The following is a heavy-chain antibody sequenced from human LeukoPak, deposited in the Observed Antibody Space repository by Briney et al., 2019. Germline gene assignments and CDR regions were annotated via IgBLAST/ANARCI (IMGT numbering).Heavy chain of an antibody. J-gene: IGHJ3*01. D-gene: IGHD3-10*01. V-gene: IGHV3-53*01. CDR3: AREGSGRTAYNDGLDV. CDR1: GFTVSSSY. CDR2: IRSGGST. Sequence: GGSLRLSCAASGFTVSSSYMTWVRQAPGKGLEWVSVIRSGGSTVYADSVKGRFTISRDNSKNTLYLQLNSLRAEDTAVCYCAREGSGRTAYNDGLDVWGQGTMVTVSS.